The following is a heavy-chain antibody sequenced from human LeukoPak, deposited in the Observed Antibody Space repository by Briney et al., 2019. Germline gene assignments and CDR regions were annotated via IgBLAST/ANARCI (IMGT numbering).Heavy chain of an antibody. J-gene: IGHJ4*02. CDR2: ISGSGGST. V-gene: IGHV3-23*01. CDR1: GFTFSSYA. Sequence: GGSLRLSCAASGFTFSSYAMSWVRQAPGKGLEWVSAISGSGGSTYYADSVKGRFTISRDNSKNTLYLQMNSLRAEDTAVYYCAKDVTFIVGAISGWSFDYWGQGTLVTVSS. D-gene: IGHD1-26*01. CDR3: AKDVTFIVGAISGWSFDY.